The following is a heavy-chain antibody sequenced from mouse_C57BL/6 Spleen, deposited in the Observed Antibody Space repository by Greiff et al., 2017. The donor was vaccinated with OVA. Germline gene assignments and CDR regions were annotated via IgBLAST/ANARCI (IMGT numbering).Heavy chain of an antibody. CDR2: ISDGGSYT. CDR3: ARDYYGGFAY. Sequence: EVKLVESGGGLVKPGGSLKLSCAASGFTFSSYAMSWVRQTPEKRLEWVATISDGGSYTYYPDNVKGRFTISRDNAKNNLYLQMSHLKSEDTAMYYCARDYYGGFAYWGQGTLVTVSA. J-gene: IGHJ3*01. V-gene: IGHV5-4*01. CDR1: GFTFSSYA. D-gene: IGHD1-1*01.